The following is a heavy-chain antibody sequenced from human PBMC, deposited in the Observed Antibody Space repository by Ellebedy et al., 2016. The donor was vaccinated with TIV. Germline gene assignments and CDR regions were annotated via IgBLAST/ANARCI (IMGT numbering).Heavy chain of an antibody. Sequence: MPSETLSLTCTVSIDSFKNHCWNWVRQPPGKGLEWIAYICSGGNTDSNPSLKGRITMSMDTSKNQFSLRLNSVTAADTALYFCARWGRVWGAAGVDAFDIWGQGTMVTVSS. CDR1: IDSFKNHC. CDR2: ICSGGNT. V-gene: IGHV4-4*08. D-gene: IGHD3-10*01. CDR3: ARWGRVWGAAGVDAFDI. J-gene: IGHJ3*02.